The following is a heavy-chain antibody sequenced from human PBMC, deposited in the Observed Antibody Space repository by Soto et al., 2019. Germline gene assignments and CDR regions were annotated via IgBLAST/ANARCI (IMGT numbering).Heavy chain of an antibody. Sequence: PSETLSLTCTVSGGSISSYYWSWIRQPPGKGLEWIGYIYYSGSTNYNPSLKSRVTISVDTSKNQFSLKLSSVTAADTAVYYCARDQGAGYYYGSGSPHYYYYYGMDVWGQGTTVT. V-gene: IGHV4-59*01. CDR3: ARDQGAGYYYGSGSPHYYYYYGMDV. D-gene: IGHD3-10*01. J-gene: IGHJ6*02. CDR2: IYYSGST. CDR1: GGSISSYY.